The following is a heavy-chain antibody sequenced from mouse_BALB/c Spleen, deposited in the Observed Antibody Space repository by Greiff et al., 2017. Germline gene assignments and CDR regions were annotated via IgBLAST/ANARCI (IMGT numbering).Heavy chain of an antibody. D-gene: IGHD2-1*01. CDR2: INPYNDGT. Sequence: VQLQQSGPELVKPGASVKMSCKASGYTFTSYVMHWVKQKPGQGLEWIGYINPYNDGTKYNEKFKGKATLTSDKSSSTAYMELSSLTSEDSAVYYCARYGNYVEFAYWGQGTLVTVSA. CDR3: ARYGNYVEFAY. J-gene: IGHJ3*01. V-gene: IGHV1-14*01. CDR1: GYTFTSYV.